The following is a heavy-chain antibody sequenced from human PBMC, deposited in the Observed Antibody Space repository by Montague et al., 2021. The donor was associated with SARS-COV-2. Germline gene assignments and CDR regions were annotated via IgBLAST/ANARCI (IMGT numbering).Heavy chain of an antibody. V-gene: IGHV4-59*01. Sequence: SETLSLTCTVSGDSMNNYYWSWIRQPPGKGLEWIGYINYSGSTHXNPSLQSRVTLSKDTSKNQLSLRLTSVTAADTAMYFCARAPIYRSSWYAYFDYWGQGTTVTVSS. CDR1: GDSMNNYY. D-gene: IGHD6-13*01. CDR3: ARAPIYRSSWYAYFDY. CDR2: INYSGST. J-gene: IGHJ4*02.